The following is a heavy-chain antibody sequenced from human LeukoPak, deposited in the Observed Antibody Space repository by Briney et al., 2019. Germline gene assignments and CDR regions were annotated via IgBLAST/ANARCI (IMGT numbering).Heavy chain of an antibody. Sequence: SETLSLTCTVSGGSISSSSYYWGWIRQPPGKGLEWIGSIYYSGSTYYNPSLKSRVTISVDTSKNQFSLKLSPVTAADTAVYYCARHTTLISSSPAFDYWGQGALVTVSS. J-gene: IGHJ4*02. CDR3: ARHTTLISSSPAFDY. CDR1: GGSISSSSYY. D-gene: IGHD6-13*01. V-gene: IGHV4-39*01. CDR2: IYYSGST.